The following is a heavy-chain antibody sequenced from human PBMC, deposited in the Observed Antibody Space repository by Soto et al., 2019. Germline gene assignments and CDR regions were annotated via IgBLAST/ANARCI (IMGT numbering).Heavy chain of an antibody. CDR2: INPGDSET. D-gene: IGHD3-9*01. J-gene: IGHJ4*02. Sequence: PXESLTMSCTGSGYSFTSYWIALVRQMPGKGLEWMAIINPGDSETKYSPSFQGQVTISADKSINTAYLQWRSLKASDTAMYYCARHATYYDILSGYYFDYWGQGTQVTVYS. CDR3: ARHATYYDILSGYYFDY. V-gene: IGHV5-51*01. CDR1: GYSFTSYW.